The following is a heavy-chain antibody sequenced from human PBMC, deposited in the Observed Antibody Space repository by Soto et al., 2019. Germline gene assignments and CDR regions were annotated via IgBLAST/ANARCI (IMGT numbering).Heavy chain of an antibody. CDR1: GFTFSSYA. CDR3: AKARCSDTDCYFPDT. Sequence: LRLSCGASGFTFSSYAMSWVRQAPGKGLEWVSRLSGSGAATKYADSVEGRFTISRDNSKNTLYLQMDSLSAEDTAIYYCAKARCSDTDCYFPDTWGQGTLVTVSS. CDR2: LSGSGAAT. V-gene: IGHV3-23*01. D-gene: IGHD2-21*02. J-gene: IGHJ5*02.